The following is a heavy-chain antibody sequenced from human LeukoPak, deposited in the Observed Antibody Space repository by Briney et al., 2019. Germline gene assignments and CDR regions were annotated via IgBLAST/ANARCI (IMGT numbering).Heavy chain of an antibody. CDR3: ARDSSGWYYFDY. D-gene: IGHD6-19*01. CDR2: ISSSSSYI. V-gene: IGHV3-21*01. J-gene: IGHJ4*02. CDR1: GFTFSDHY. Sequence: GGSLRLSCAASGFTFSDHYMNWVRQAPGKGLEWVSSISSSSSYIYYADSVKGRFTISRDNAKNSLYLQMNSLRAEDTAVYYCARDSSGWYYFDYWGQGTLVTVSS.